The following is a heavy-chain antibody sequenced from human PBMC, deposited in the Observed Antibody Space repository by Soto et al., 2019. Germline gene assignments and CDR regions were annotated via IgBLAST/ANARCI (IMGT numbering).Heavy chain of an antibody. J-gene: IGHJ6*02. Sequence: ASETLSLTCTVSGGSLSSYYWNWIRQPAGKGLEWIGRIYISGSTNYNPSLKSRVTMSVDTSKNQFSLKLSSVTAVDAAVYYCARDNQQPEEYYYGLDVWGQGTTVTVSS. CDR3: ARDNQQPEEYYYGLDV. V-gene: IGHV4-4*07. CDR2: IYISGST. CDR1: GGSLSSYY. D-gene: IGHD6-13*01.